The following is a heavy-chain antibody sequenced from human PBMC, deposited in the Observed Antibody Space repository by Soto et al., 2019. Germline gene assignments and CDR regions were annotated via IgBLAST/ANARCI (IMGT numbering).Heavy chain of an antibody. D-gene: IGHD3-10*01. CDR3: AAGLWFERQNYYMDV. V-gene: IGHV1-69*02. CDR2: IIPILGIA. CDR1: GGTFSSYT. Sequence: GASVKVSCKASGGTFSSYTISWVRQAPGQGLEWMGRIIPILGIANYAQKFQGRVTITADKSTSTAYMELSSLRSEDTAVYYCAAGLWFERQNYYMDVWGKGTTVTVSS. J-gene: IGHJ6*03.